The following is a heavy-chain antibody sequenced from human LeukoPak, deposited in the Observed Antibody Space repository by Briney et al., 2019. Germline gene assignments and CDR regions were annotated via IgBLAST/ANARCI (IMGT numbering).Heavy chain of an antibody. V-gene: IGHV3-33*01. CDR3: AREYSSSSGRAFDI. CDR1: GFTFSSYG. Sequence: PGGSLRLSCAASGFTFSSYGMHWVRQAPGKGLEWVAVIWYDGSNKYYADSVKGRFTISRDNSKNTLYLQMNSLRAEDTAVYYCAREYSSSSGRAFDIWGQGTMVTVSS. D-gene: IGHD6-6*01. J-gene: IGHJ3*02. CDR2: IWYDGSNK.